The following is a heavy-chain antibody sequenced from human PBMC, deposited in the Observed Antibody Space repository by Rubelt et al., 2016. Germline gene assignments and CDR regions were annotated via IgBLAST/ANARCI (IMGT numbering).Heavy chain of an antibody. V-gene: IGHV4-4*07. CDR3: ASAIGNAYYYYYMDV. Sequence: GRLFPSGSTNYNPSLKSRVTISVDTSKNQFSLKLSSVTAADTAVYYCASAIGNAYYYYYMDVWGKGTTVTVSS. D-gene: IGHD4-23*01. CDR2: LFPSGST. J-gene: IGHJ6*03.